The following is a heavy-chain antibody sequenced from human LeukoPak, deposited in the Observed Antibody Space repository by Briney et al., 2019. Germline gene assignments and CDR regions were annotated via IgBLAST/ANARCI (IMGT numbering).Heavy chain of an antibody. J-gene: IGHJ4*02. D-gene: IGHD3-10*01. CDR2: ISYDGSNK. CDR3: ARGALLWFGELFPYYFDY. Sequence: PGGSLRLSCAASGFTFSSYAMHWVRQAPGKGLEWVAVISYDGSNKYYADSVEGRFTISRDNAKNSLYLQMNSLRAEDTAVYYCARGALLWFGELFPYYFDYWGQGTLVTVSS. CDR1: GFTFSSYA. V-gene: IGHV3-30*07.